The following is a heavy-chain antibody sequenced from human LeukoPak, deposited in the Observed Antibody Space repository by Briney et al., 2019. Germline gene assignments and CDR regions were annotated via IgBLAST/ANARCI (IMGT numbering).Heavy chain of an antibody. Sequence: GGSLGPSCAASGLTFGNSWWHWVRQAPGKGRVWVSLINADGSTATYADSVKGRFTISRDNARNTLSLQMNSLTIEDTAVYYCVVVVEPPDSDGFDVWGQGTMITVSS. CDR2: INADGSTA. V-gene: IGHV3-74*01. CDR3: VVVVEPPDSDGFDV. D-gene: IGHD1-14*01. CDR1: GLTFGNSW. J-gene: IGHJ3*01.